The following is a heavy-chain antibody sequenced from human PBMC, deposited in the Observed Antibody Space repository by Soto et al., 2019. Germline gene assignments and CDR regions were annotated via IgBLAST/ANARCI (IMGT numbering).Heavy chain of an antibody. CDR1: GFTFSSYG. J-gene: IGHJ6*02. Sequence: QVQLVESGGGVVQPGRSLRLSCAASGFTFSSYGMHWVRQAPGKGLEWVAVIWYDGSNKYYADSVKDRFTISRDNSKNTLYLQMNSLRAEDTAVYYCARDNGDHPYYYYGMDVWGQGTTVTVSS. CDR2: IWYDGSNK. D-gene: IGHD4-17*01. CDR3: ARDNGDHPYYYYGMDV. V-gene: IGHV3-33*01.